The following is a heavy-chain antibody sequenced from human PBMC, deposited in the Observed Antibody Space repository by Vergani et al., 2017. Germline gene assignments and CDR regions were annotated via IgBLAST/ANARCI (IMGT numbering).Heavy chain of an antibody. Sequence: VQLVHSGAEVKKPGSSVKLSCKASGGTFSSYTISWVRQAPGQGLEWMGRIIPILGIANYAQKFQGRVTITADKSTSTAYMELSSLRSEDTAVYYCASGAIFGVVMDDDWYFDLWGRGTLVTVSS. D-gene: IGHD3-3*01. CDR3: ASGAIFGVVMDDDWYFDL. V-gene: IGHV1-69*02. CDR2: IIPILGIA. CDR1: GGTFSSYT. J-gene: IGHJ2*01.